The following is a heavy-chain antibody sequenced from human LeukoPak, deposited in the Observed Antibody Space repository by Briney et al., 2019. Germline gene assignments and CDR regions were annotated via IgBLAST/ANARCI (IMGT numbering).Heavy chain of an antibody. CDR1: GFTFSGYW. D-gene: IGHD3-10*01. CDR3: AREPVYYYGSGSYYPKGGY. V-gene: IGHV3-7*01. J-gene: IGHJ4*02. CDR2: IKQDGSEK. Sequence: PGGSLRLSCAASGFTFSGYWMSWVRQAPGKGLEWVANIKQDGSEKYYVDSVKGRFTISRDNAKNSLYLQMNSLRAEDTAVYYCAREPVYYYGSGSYYPKGGYWGQGTLVTVSS.